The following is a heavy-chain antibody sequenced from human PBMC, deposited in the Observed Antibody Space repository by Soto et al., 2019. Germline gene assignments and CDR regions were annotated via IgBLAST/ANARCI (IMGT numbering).Heavy chain of an antibody. CDR2: ISAYNGNT. CDR1: GDWGTSEE. Sequence: ASVQIGGKECGDWGTSEEISWVLQTNREGLEWMGWISAYNGNTNYAQKLQRRVTITTDTSTSTAYIELRSLRSDATAVYYCARDRSVWPLVPHSFDYWGQGTLVTVSS. D-gene: IGHD6-6*01. J-gene: IGHJ4*02. CDR3: ARDRSVWPLVPHSFDY. V-gene: IGHV1-18*01.